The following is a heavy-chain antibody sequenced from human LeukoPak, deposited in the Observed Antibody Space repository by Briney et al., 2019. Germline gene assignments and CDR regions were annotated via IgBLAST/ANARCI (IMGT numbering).Heavy chain of an antibody. D-gene: IGHD2-21*02. J-gene: IGHJ3*02. CDR2: ISDSGTT. CDR3: ARDVVVTSSPDAFDI. CDR1: GDSVTSGGYF. Sequence: SETLSLTCTVSGDSVTSGGYFRTWIRQHPGKGLEWIGYISDSGTTSYNPSLKSRVSISVATSNNQFSLRLSSVTAADTAVYYCARDVVVTSSPDAFDIWGQGTMVTVSS. V-gene: IGHV4-31*03.